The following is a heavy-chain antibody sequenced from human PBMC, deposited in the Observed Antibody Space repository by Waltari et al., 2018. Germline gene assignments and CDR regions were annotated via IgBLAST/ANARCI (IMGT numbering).Heavy chain of an antibody. D-gene: IGHD6-6*01. Sequence: QVQLVQSGAEVKKPGASVKVSCKASGYTFTGYYMHWVRQAPGQGLEWMGRMNPSSGGTNYAQKFKGRVTRTRDTSISTAYMELSRLRSDDTAVYYCARGSRIGSSSKGYFDYWGQGTLVTVSS. V-gene: IGHV1-2*06. CDR1: GYTFTGYY. CDR2: MNPSSGGT. J-gene: IGHJ4*02. CDR3: ARGSRIGSSSKGYFDY.